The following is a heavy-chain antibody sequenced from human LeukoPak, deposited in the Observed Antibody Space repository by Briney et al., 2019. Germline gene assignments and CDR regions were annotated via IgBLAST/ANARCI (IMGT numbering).Heavy chain of an antibody. V-gene: IGHV1-2*06. Sequence: GASVTVSFTASGYTFTVYYMHWVRQAPGQGLEWMGRINPNSGGTNYAQKFQGRVTMTRDTSISTAYMELSRLRSDDTAVYYCARDDFSYGGYASYWGQGTLVTVSS. CDR2: INPNSGGT. CDR3: ARDDFSYGGYASY. J-gene: IGHJ4*02. CDR1: GYTFTVYY. D-gene: IGHD5-12*01.